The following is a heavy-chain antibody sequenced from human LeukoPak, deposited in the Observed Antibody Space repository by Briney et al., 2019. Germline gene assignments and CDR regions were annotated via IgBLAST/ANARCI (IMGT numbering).Heavy chain of an antibody. CDR1: GYTFTSYG. Sequence: ASVKVSCKASGYTFTSYGISWVRQAPGQGLEWMGWISAYNGNTNYAQKLQGRVTMTTETSTSTAHMELRSLRSDDTAVYYCARGGGTPYSGSYRAFDIWGQGTMVTVSS. CDR2: ISAYNGNT. D-gene: IGHD1-26*01. V-gene: IGHV1-18*01. J-gene: IGHJ3*02. CDR3: ARGGGTPYSGSYRAFDI.